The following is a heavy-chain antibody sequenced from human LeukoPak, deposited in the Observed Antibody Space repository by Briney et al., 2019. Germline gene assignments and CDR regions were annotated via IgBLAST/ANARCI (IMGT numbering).Heavy chain of an antibody. V-gene: IGHV3-30*02. J-gene: IGHJ4*02. CDR3: AKSGYNRFDY. D-gene: IGHD5-24*01. CDR1: GFTFSSYG. CDR2: IRYDGSNK. Sequence: GGSLRLSCAASGFTFSSYGMHWVRQAPGKGLEWVAFIRYDGSNKYYAGSVKGRFTISRDNSKNTLYLQMNSLRAEDTAVYYCAKSGYNRFDYWGQGTRVTVSS.